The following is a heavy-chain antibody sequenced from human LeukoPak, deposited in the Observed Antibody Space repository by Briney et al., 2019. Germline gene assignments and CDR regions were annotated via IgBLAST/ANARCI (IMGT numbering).Heavy chain of an antibody. J-gene: IGHJ3*02. CDR2: ISSSGSTI. CDR3: ARDSLYLYDYGDDGDAFDI. Sequence: GGSLRLSCAASGFTFSSYEMNWVRRAPGKGLQWVSYISSSGSTIYYADSVKGRFTISRDNAKNSLYLQMNSLRAEDTAVYYCARDSLYLYDYGDDGDAFDIWGQGTMVTVSS. D-gene: IGHD4-17*01. CDR1: GFTFSSYE. V-gene: IGHV3-48*03.